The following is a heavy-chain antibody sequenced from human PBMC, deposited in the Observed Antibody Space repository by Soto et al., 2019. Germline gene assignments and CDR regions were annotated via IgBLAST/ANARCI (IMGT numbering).Heavy chain of an antibody. D-gene: IGHD3-10*01. J-gene: IGHJ4*02. CDR1: GVTFSSYA. CDR3: AREFASGSPNYDY. CDR2: FTNYGAT. Sequence: PGGSLGLSCAASGVTFSSYAMSWVRKEPGKGLEWVSTFTNYGATYYADSVKGRFTISRDNSKNTLYLQMNSLRAEDTAVYYCAREFASGSPNYDYWGLGTLVTVSS. V-gene: IGHV3-23*01.